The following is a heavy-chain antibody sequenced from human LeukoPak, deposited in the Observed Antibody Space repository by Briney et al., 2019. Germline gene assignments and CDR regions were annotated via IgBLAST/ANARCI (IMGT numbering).Heavy chain of an antibody. CDR2: IYPADSDI. V-gene: IGHV5-51*01. D-gene: IGHD2-15*01. CDR3: ARQEYCSGGSCYTWFDP. Sequence: AGESLKISCKGSGYSINNYWIGWVRQMPGKGLEWMGIIYPADSDIRYSPSSQGQVTISADKSISTVYLQWSSLKASDTAMYYCARQEYCSGGSCYTWFDPWGQGTLVTVSS. CDR1: GYSINNYW. J-gene: IGHJ5*02.